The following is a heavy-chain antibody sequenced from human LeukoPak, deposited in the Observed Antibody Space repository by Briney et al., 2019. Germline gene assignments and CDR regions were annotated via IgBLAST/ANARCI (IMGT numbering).Heavy chain of an antibody. V-gene: IGHV3-74*01. CDR3: ARGGRHGATNYWYFDL. Sequence: GGSLRLSCAASGFTFSSYWMHWVRQAPGKGLVWVSRINSDGSSTSYADSVKGRFTISRDNAKNTLYLQMNSLRAEDTAVYYCARGGRHGATNYWYFDLWGRGTLVTVSS. J-gene: IGHJ2*01. CDR2: INSDGSST. CDR1: GFTFSSYW. D-gene: IGHD1-26*01.